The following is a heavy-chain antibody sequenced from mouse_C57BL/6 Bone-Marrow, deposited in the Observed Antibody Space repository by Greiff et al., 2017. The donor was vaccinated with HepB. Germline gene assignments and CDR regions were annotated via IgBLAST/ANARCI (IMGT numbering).Heavy chain of an antibody. D-gene: IGHD1-1*01. CDR2: FYPGSGSI. J-gene: IGHJ2*01. CDR1: GYTFTEYT. V-gene: IGHV1-62-2*01. CDR3: ARHPHYYGSSPYYFDY. Sequence: QVQLKQSGAELVKPGASVKLSCKASGYTFTEYTIHWVKQRSGQGLEWIGWFYPGSGSIKYNEKFKDKATLTADKSSSTVYMELSRLTSEDSAVYFCARHPHYYGSSPYYFDYWGQGTTLTVSS.